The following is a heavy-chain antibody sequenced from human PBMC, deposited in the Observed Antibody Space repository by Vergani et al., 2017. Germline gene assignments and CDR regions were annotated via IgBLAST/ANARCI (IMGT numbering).Heavy chain of an antibody. J-gene: IGHJ5*02. Sequence: QVQLVQSGAEVKKPGSSVKVSCKASGGPFSSYAISWVRQATGQGLEWMGWMNPNSGSTVFAQKFQGRVTMTRNTSISTAYMELSSLRSEDTAVYYCARRRFSNWFDPWGQGTLVTVSS. D-gene: IGHD3-3*01. CDR3: ARRRFSNWFDP. V-gene: IGHV1-8*02. CDR2: MNPNSGST. CDR1: GGPFSSYA.